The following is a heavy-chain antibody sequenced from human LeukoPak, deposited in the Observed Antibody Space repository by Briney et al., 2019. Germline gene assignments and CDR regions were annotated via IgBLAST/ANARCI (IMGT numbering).Heavy chain of an antibody. CDR2: INTDGSST. J-gene: IGHJ4*02. CDR3: ANLAYSSSWSPDFDY. V-gene: IGHV3-74*01. CDR1: GFTFSSYS. D-gene: IGHD6-13*01. Sequence: TGGSLRLSCAASGFTFSSYSMNWARQAPGKGLVWVSRINTDGSSTSYADSVKGRFTISRDNAKNTLYLQMNSLRAEDTAVYYCANLAYSSSWSPDFDYWGQGTLVTVSS.